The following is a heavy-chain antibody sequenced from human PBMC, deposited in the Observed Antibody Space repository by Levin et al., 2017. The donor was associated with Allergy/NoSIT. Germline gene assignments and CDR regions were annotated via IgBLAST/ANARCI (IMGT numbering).Heavy chain of an antibody. J-gene: IGHJ6*02. Sequence: GGSLRLSCAASGFTFSSYSMNWVRQAPGKGLEWVSYISSSSSTIYYADSVKGRFTISRDNAKNSLYLQMNSLRDEDTAVYYCARDLVGVVVSLDDYYYGMDVWGQGTTVTVSS. CDR1: GFTFSSYS. CDR3: ARDLVGVVVSLDDYYYGMDV. CDR2: ISSSSSTI. V-gene: IGHV3-48*02. D-gene: IGHD2-2*01.